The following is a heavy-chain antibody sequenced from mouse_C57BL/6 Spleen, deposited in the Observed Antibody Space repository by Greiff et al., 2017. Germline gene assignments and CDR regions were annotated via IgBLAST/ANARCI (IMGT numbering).Heavy chain of an antibody. D-gene: IGHD1-1*01. CDR3: ARDGSSDY. CDR2: ILPGSGST. Sequence: QVQLQQSGAELMKPGASVKLSCKATGYTFTGYWIEWVKQRPGHGLEWIGEILPGSGSTNYNVKFKGKATFTADTSSNTAYMQLSSLTTEDSAIYYCARDGSSDYWGQGTTLTVSS. J-gene: IGHJ2*01. V-gene: IGHV1-9*01. CDR1: GYTFTGYW.